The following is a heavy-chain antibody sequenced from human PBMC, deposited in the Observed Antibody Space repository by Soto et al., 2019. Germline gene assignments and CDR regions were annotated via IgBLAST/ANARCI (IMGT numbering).Heavy chain of an antibody. Sequence: EVQLLESGGGLVQPGGSLRLSCAASGFTFSSYAMSRVRQAPGKGLEWVSAISGSGGSTYYADSVKGRFTISRDNSKNTLYLQMNSLRAEDTAVYYCAKDPRATTVTTGIDYWGQGTLVTVSS. V-gene: IGHV3-23*01. D-gene: IGHD4-17*01. J-gene: IGHJ4*02. CDR1: GFTFSSYA. CDR3: AKDPRATTVTTGIDY. CDR2: ISGSGGST.